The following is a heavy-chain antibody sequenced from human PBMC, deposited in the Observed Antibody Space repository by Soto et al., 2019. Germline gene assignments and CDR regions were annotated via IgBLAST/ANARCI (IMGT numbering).Heavy chain of an antibody. Sequence: QVQLVQSGAEVKKPGSSVKVSCKASGGTFSSYTISWVRQAPGQGLEWMGRIIPILGIANYAQKFQGRVTITADKSTSTAYMELSSLRSEDTAVYYCARASSTYYDFWSGYYQFDYWGQGTLVTVSS. J-gene: IGHJ4*02. CDR1: GGTFSSYT. D-gene: IGHD3-3*01. CDR2: IIPILGIA. V-gene: IGHV1-69*02. CDR3: ARASSTYYDFWSGYYQFDY.